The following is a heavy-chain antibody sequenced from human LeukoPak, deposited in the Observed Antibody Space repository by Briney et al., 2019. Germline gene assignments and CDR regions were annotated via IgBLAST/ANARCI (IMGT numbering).Heavy chain of an antibody. D-gene: IGHD3-22*01. CDR3: ARYVDPYDISPHSFDI. CDR2: IYASGGT. V-gene: IGHV4-61*02. CDR1: GGSINSNTYF. J-gene: IGHJ3*02. Sequence: SETLSLTCTVSGGSINSNTYFWNWIRQPAGKRLEWIERIYASGGTDYNPSLRSRLSMSINRSSNQVSLTLRSVTAADTAVYYCARYVDPYDISPHSFDIWGQGTVVTVSS.